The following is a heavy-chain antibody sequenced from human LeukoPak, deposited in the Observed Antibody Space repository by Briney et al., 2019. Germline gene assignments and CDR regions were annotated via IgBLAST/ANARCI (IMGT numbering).Heavy chain of an antibody. CDR1: EYTFTSYA. CDR2: INAGTGNG. V-gene: IGHV1-3*01. D-gene: IGHD3-10*01. J-gene: IGHJ4*02. Sequence: GASVKVSCKTSEYTFTSYAIHWVRQAPGQRMEWMGWINAGTGNGKNSPDFQGRITITRDTSASTAYMELTSLRSDDTAMYYCARSGELYFHLDYWGQGSLVSVSS. CDR3: ARSGELYFHLDY.